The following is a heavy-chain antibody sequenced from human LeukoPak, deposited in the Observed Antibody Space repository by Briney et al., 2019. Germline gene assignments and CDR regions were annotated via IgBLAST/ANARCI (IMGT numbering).Heavy chain of an antibody. V-gene: IGHV3-21*06. CDR3: ARDRDVPAIGMDV. CDR2: ISSSSSYM. Sequence: SGGSLRLSCAASGFTFSSYTMNWVRQAPGKGLEWVSSISSSSSYMYYADSVKGRFTISRDNAKNSLYLQMNSLRAEDTAVYYCARDRDVPAIGMDVWGQGTTVTVPS. CDR1: GFTFSSYT. J-gene: IGHJ6*02.